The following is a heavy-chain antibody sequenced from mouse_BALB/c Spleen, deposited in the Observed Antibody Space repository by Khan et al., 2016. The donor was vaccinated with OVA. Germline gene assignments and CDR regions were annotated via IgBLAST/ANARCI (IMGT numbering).Heavy chain of an antibody. V-gene: IGHV1S137*01. CDR3: VRDDGDSLCAY. CDR2: VSTYYGNT. Sequence: VQLQESGPELVRPGVSVNISCKGPDYTFTDYSMPWVRQRPVKSLEWLGAVSTYYGNTNYNQKFKGQAILTVDKSSSTAYMELARLMSEDSAIEYCVRDDGDSLCAYWGQGNLVAVSA. CDR1: DYTFTDYS. J-gene: IGHJ3*01. D-gene: IGHD2-3*01.